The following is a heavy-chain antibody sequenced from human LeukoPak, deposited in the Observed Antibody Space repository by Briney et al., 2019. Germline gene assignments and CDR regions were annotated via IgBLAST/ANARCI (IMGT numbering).Heavy chain of an antibody. CDR3: ARRGGRYYYDSSGYYNPFDY. V-gene: IGHV4-39*01. J-gene: IGHJ4*02. CDR1: GGSISSSSYY. D-gene: IGHD3-22*01. Sequence: SETLSLTCTVAGGSISSSSYYWGWIRQPPGKGLEWIGSIYYSGSTYYNPSLKSRVTISVDTSKNQFSLKLSSVTAADTAVYYCARRGGRYYYDSSGYYNPFDYWGQGTLVTVSS. CDR2: IYYSGST.